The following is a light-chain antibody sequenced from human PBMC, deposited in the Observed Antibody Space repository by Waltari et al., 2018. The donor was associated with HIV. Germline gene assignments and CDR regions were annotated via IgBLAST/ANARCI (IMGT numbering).Light chain of an antibody. V-gene: IGKV1-39*01. Sequence: DIQMTQSPSSLSASVGDRVTISCRSSQSINTYLNWYQQKPGEAPKLLIYTTSTLPSGVPSRFSGSGSGTDFTLTISSLQPEDFATYYCQQSFNNPRAFGQGTKVEI. J-gene: IGKJ1*01. CDR2: TTS. CDR3: QQSFNNPRA. CDR1: QSINTY.